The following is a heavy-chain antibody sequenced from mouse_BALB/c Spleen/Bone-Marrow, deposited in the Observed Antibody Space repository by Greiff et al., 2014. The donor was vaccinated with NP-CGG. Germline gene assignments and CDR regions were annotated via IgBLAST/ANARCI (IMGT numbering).Heavy chain of an antibody. D-gene: IGHD2-3*01. CDR3: ARDDGYYDY. V-gene: IGHV1S29*02. CDR2: IYPYNGGT. J-gene: IGHJ2*01. Sequence: DVKLQESGPELVKPGASVKISCKASGYTFTDYNMHWVKQSHGKSLEWIGYIYPYNGGTGYNQKFKSKATLTVDNSSSTAYMELRSLTSEDSAVYYCARDDGYYDYWGQGTTLTVSS. CDR1: GYTFTDYN.